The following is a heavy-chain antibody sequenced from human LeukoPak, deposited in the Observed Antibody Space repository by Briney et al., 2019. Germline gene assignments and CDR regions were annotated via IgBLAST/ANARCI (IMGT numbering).Heavy chain of an antibody. CDR1: GGSISSGDYY. CDR3: ASTVASPNWFDP. D-gene: IGHD6-19*01. J-gene: IGHJ5*02. V-gene: IGHV4-30-4*01. Sequence: SETLSLTCTVSGGSISSGDYYWSWIRQPPGKGLEWIGYIYYSGSTNYNPSLKSRVTISVDTSKNQFSLKLSSVTAADTAVYYCASTVASPNWFDPWGQGTLVTVSS. CDR2: IYYSGST.